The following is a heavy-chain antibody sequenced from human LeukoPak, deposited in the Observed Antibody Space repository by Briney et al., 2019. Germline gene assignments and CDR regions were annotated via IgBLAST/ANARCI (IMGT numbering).Heavy chain of an antibody. Sequence: ASVKVSCKASGGTFSSYAISWVRQAPGQGLEWMGRIIPIFGTANYAQKFQGRVTITTDESTSTAYMELSSLRPEDTAVYYCARGITMVRGELDCWGQGTLVTVSS. CDR3: ARGITMVRGELDC. V-gene: IGHV1-69*05. CDR2: IIPIFGTA. CDR1: GGTFSSYA. J-gene: IGHJ4*02. D-gene: IGHD3-10*01.